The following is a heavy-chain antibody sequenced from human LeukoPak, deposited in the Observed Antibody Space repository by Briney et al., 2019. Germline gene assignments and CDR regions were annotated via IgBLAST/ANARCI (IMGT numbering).Heavy chain of an antibody. CDR3: ARHWKLFDC. Sequence: ASVKVSCKASGYTFINHAMNWVRQAPGQGLEWMGWINTNTGNPTYAQGFTGRFVFSLDTSVSTAYLQISSLKAEDTAVYYCARHWKLFDCWGQGTLVTVSS. CDR1: GYTFINHA. V-gene: IGHV7-4-1*02. CDR2: INTNTGNP. D-gene: IGHD1-1*01. J-gene: IGHJ4*02.